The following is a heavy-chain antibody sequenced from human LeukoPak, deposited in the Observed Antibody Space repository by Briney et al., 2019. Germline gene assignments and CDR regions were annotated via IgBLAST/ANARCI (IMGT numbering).Heavy chain of an antibody. J-gene: IGHJ5*02. V-gene: IGHV4-59*08. D-gene: IGHD3-10*01. CDR2: IYYSGST. CDR3: ARRLVRGGTGWFDP. Sequence: SETLSLTCTVSGGSISSYYWSWIRQPLGKGLEWIGYIYYSGSTNYNPSLKSRVTISVDTSKNQFSLKLSSVTAADTAVYYCARRLVRGGTGWFDPWGQGTLVTVSS. CDR1: GGSISSYY.